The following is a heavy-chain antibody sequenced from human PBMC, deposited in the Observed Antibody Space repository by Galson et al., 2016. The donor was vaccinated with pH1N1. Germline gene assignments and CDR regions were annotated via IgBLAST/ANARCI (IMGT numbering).Heavy chain of an antibody. CDR2: IDWDDDK. D-gene: IGHD2-15*01. CDR3: ARGPRRTWYFDY. CDR1: GFSLTTSGMR. Sequence: PALVKPTQTLTLTCTFSGFSLTTSGMRVSWIRQAPGKALEWLARIDWDDDKFHNTSLKTRLTISKDTSRNQVVLTMSNMDPVDTATYYCARGPRRTWYFDYWGQGTLVTVSS. V-gene: IGHV2-70*04. J-gene: IGHJ4*02.